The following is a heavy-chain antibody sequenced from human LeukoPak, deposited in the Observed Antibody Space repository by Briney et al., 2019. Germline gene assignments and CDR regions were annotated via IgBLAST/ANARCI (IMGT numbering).Heavy chain of an antibody. CDR3: AKDIVRGAWQLLISVVGYGRVGGLDY. V-gene: IGHV4-39*07. D-gene: IGHD2-15*01. CDR2: IYYSGST. J-gene: IGHJ4*02. Sequence: SETLSLTCTVSGGSISSSSYYWGWIRQPPGKGLEWIGSIYYSGSTYYNPSLKSRVTISVDTSKNQFSLKLSSVTAADTALYYCAKDIVRGAWQLLISVVGYGRVGGLDYWGQGTLVTVSS. CDR1: GGSISSSSYY.